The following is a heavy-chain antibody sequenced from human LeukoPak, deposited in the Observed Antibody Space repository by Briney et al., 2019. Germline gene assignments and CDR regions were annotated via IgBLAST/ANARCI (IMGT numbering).Heavy chain of an antibody. CDR3: ARGRYSSSWYDY. V-gene: IGHV4-30-2*01. J-gene: IGHJ4*02. CDR2: IYHSGST. Sequence: SSQTLSLTCAVSGGSISSGGYSWSWIRQPPGKGLEWIGYIYHSGSTYYNPSLKSRVTISVDTSKNQFSLKLSSVTAADTAVYYCARGRYSSSWYDYWGQGTLVTVSS. D-gene: IGHD6-13*01. CDR1: GGSISSGGYS.